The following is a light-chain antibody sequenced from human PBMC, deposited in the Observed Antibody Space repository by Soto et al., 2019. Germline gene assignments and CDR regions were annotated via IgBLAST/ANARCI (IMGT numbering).Light chain of an antibody. J-gene: IGKJ1*01. CDR2: GAS. CDR3: QQNNNWPT. V-gene: IGKV3-15*01. Sequence: EIVLTQSPGTLSLSPGERATLACRASQSVSSTYLGWYQQKPGQAPRLLIYGASTRATGIPARFSGSGSGTEFTLTISSLQSEDFAVYYCQQNNNWPTFGQGTKVDIK. CDR1: QSVSSTY.